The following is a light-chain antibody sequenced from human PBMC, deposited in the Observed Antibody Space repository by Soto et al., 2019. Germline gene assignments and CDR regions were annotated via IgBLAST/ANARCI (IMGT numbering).Light chain of an antibody. J-gene: IGKJ1*01. CDR2: DAS. Sequence: IVLTQSPATLSLSPGERAALSCRASQSVSTSLAWYQHKPGQAPRLIIYDASKRAPGIPARFSGSGSGTDFTLTISSLEPEDFAVYYCQVRAVWPSCGQGTKVEIE. CDR1: QSVSTS. CDR3: QVRAVWPS. V-gene: IGKV3-11*01.